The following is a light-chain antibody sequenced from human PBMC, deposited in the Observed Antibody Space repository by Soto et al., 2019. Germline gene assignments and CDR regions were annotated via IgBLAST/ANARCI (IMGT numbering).Light chain of an antibody. CDR1: SSNIGGNS. V-gene: IGLV1-47*01. J-gene: IGLJ1*01. CDR3: AAWDDSLSGFYV. CDR2: RND. Sequence: QSVLTQPPSASGAPGQRVTISCSGSSSNIGGNSVPWYQQLPGTAPKLLIYRNDQRPSGVPDRFSGSKSGTSASLAISGLRSEDEADYYCAAWDDSLSGFYVFGTGTKVTVL.